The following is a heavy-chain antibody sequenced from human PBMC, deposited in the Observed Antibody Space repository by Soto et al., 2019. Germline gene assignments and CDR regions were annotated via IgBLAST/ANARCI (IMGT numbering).Heavy chain of an antibody. Sequence: PGGSLRLSCAASGFTFSSYSMNWARQAPGKGLEWVSYISSSSSTIYYADSVKGRFTISRDNAKNSLYLQMNSLRDEDTAVYYCAREKEEMNYIYYYGMDVWGQGTTVTVSS. D-gene: IGHD1-7*01. J-gene: IGHJ6*02. CDR2: ISSSSSTI. CDR3: AREKEEMNYIYYYGMDV. CDR1: GFTFSSYS. V-gene: IGHV3-48*02.